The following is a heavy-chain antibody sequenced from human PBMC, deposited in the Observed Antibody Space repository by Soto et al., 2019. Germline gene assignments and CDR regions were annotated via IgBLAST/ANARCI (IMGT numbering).Heavy chain of an antibody. CDR1: GFTFSSYA. CDR2: ISGSGGST. V-gene: IGHV3-23*01. CDR3: AKTAMLGAARPEYFQH. J-gene: IGHJ1*01. D-gene: IGHD6-6*01. Sequence: GGSLRLSCAASGFTFSSYAMSWVRQAPGKGLEWVSAISGSGGSTYYADSVKGRFTISRDNSKNTLYLQMNSLRAEDTAVYYGAKTAMLGAARPEYFQHWGQGTLVTVSS.